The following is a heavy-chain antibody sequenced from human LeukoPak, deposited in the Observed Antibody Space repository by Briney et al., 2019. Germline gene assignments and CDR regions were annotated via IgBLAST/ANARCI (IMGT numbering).Heavy chain of an antibody. D-gene: IGHD3-3*01. CDR3: ARSYITIFGEGPYYFDY. CDR2: ISGYNDKT. J-gene: IGHJ4*02. Sequence: ASVKVSCKASGYTFTGYYMHWVRQAPGQGLEWMGWISGYNDKTNYAQQLQGRVTMTTDTFTSTAYMDLRSLRSDDTAVYYCARSYITIFGEGPYYFDYWGQGTLVTVSS. V-gene: IGHV1-18*04. CDR1: GYTFTGYY.